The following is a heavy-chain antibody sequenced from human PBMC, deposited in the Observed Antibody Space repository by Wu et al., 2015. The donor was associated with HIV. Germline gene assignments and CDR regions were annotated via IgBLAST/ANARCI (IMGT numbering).Heavy chain of an antibody. CDR3: RGGRVVLRYFDPDLSMDV. CDR2: ITTYNGKT. CDR1: GYTFTSYG. Sequence: QVQLVQSSSEVKKSGASVRVSCKAFGYTFTSYGVNWVRQAPGRGLEWVGWITTYNGKTNYAQKFQGRVSLTTDTSTKTTYMELRNLTSDDTAVYFARGGRVVLRYFDPDLSMDVWGQGDHSHRLL. D-gene: IGHD3-9*01. J-gene: IGHJ6*02. V-gene: IGHV1-18*04.